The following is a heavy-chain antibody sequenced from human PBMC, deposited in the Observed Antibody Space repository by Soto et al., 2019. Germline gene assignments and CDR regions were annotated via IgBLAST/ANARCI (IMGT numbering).Heavy chain of an antibody. CDR3: ASSSNYYYRMAV. J-gene: IGHJ6*04. Sequence: SETLSLTCTVSGCSISIYYWSWIRQPPGKGLEWIGYIYYSGSTNYNPSLKSRVTISVDTSKNQFSLKLSSVTAADTAVYYCASSSNYYYRMAVGGKGTTDTVSA. CDR1: GCSISIYY. CDR2: IYYSGST. V-gene: IGHV4-59*08. D-gene: IGHD6-6*01.